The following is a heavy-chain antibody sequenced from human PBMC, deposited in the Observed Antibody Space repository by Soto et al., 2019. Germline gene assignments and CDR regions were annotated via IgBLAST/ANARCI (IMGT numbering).Heavy chain of an antibody. D-gene: IGHD3-22*01. J-gene: IGHJ4*02. Sequence: EVQLLESGGGLVQPGGSLSLSCAASAFTFINYAMSWVRQAPGKGLEWVSGIGGSGRTTYYADSVKGRFTISRDNSNNTLFLQMNSLRAEDTAVYYCAKSRYSDSSGDFYDYWGQGTLVTVSS. CDR2: IGGSGRTT. V-gene: IGHV3-23*01. CDR3: AKSRYSDSSGDFYDY. CDR1: AFTFINYA.